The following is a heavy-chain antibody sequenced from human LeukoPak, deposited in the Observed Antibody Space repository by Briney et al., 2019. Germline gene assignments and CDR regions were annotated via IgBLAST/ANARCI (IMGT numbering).Heavy chain of an antibody. CDR1: GYTFAHYW. CDR3: ARRGGSSSSVDF. Sequence: GESLKISCTASGYTFAHYWIGWVRQMPGKGLEWMGLIYPAGADTRYSPSFQGQVTLSADKSMSTAYLHWSSLKASDTAVYYCARRGGSSSSVDFWGQGTLVIVSS. CDR2: IYPAGADT. V-gene: IGHV5-51*01. J-gene: IGHJ4*02. D-gene: IGHD6-6*01.